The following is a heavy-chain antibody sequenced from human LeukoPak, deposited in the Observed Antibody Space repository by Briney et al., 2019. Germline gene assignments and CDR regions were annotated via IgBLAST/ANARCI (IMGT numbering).Heavy chain of an antibody. CDR2: IYYSGST. J-gene: IGHJ4*02. D-gene: IGHD3-22*01. CDR1: GGSISSYY. V-gene: IGHV4-59*01. Sequence: SETLSLTCTVSGGSISSYYWSWIRQPPGKGLEWIGYIYYSGSTNYNPSLKSRVTISVDTSKNQFSLKLSSVTAADTAVYYCARLRYDSSGYYWFDYWGQGTLVTVSS. CDR3: ARLRYDSSGYYWFDY.